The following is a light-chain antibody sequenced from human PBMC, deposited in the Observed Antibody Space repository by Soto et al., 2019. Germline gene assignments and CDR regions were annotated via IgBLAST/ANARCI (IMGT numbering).Light chain of an antibody. CDR2: KAS. Sequence: IKMYQSPSTLSGTEGDRVTIACRASQTISSWLAWYQQKPGKAPKLLIYKASTLKSGVPSRFSDSGSGTDFTLTISRLEPEDFAVYYCQQFAASPRTFGQVSIVDVK. CDR1: QTISSW. CDR3: QQFAASPRT. J-gene: IGKJ1*01. V-gene: IGKV1-5*03.